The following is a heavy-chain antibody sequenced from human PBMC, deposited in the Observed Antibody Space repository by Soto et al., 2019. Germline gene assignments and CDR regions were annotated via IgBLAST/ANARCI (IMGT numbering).Heavy chain of an antibody. CDR1: GYTFTSYY. Sequence: QVQLVQSGAEVKKPGASVKVSCKASGYTFTSYYMHWVRQAPGQGLEWMGIINPSGGSTSYAQKFQGRVTMTRDTSTSTVYMELSSLRSEDTAVYYCARESGEMATFPDFDYWGQGTLVTVSS. V-gene: IGHV1-46*03. D-gene: IGHD5-12*01. J-gene: IGHJ4*02. CDR3: ARESGEMATFPDFDY. CDR2: INPSGGST.